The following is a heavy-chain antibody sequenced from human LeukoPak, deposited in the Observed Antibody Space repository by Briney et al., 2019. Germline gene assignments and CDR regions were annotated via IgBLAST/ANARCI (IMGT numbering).Heavy chain of an antibody. CDR1: GGSISSGSYY. CDR3: AREPLKEYDFWSGPELTAGDAFDI. D-gene: IGHD3-3*01. J-gene: IGHJ3*02. CDR2: IYTSGST. Sequence: PSETLSLTCTVSGGSISSGSYYWSWIRQPAGKGLEWIGRIYTSGSTDYNPSLKSRVTISVDTSKNQFSLKLSSVTAADTAVYYCAREPLKEYDFWSGPELTAGDAFDIWGQGTMVTVSS. V-gene: IGHV4-61*02.